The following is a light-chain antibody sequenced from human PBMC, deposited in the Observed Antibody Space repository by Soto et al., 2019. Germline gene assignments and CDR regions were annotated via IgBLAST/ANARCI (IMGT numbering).Light chain of an antibody. CDR2: AAS. V-gene: IGKV1-39*01. Sequence: DIQMTQSPSSLSASVGDRVTITCRASRSISYYLNWYQQKPGKAPKILIYAASSLQSGAPSRFTGNGSGTYFTLTIRSLQHEDYASYFCQTCYSAPPTLGGGTKVEVK. CDR1: RSISYY. J-gene: IGKJ4*01. CDR3: QTCYSAPPT.